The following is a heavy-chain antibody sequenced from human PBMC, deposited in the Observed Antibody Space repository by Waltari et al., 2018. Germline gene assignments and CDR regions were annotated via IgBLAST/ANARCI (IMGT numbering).Heavy chain of an antibody. V-gene: IGHV4-38-2*02. CDR1: GYSISSGYY. D-gene: IGHD6-13*01. J-gene: IGHJ4*02. CDR2: IYHSGVT. CDR3: ARDWIAAADVDY. Sequence: QVQLQESGPGLVKPSETLSLTCAVSGYSISSGYYWGWTRQPPGKGLEWIGSIYHSGVTYSNPSLKSRFTISVDTSKNQSPLKLDSVTAANPAEYYYARDWIAAADVDYWGQGTLVTVSS.